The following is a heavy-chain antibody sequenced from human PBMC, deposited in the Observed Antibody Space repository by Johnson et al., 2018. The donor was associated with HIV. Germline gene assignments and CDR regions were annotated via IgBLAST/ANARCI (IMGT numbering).Heavy chain of an antibody. V-gene: IGHV3-30-3*01. CDR1: GFTFSSYA. J-gene: IGHJ3*02. Sequence: QLVESGGGVVQPGRSLRLSCAASGFTFSSYAMHWVRQAPGKGLEWVAIIYYDGTNKYYADSVKGRFNISRDNSKNTLSLQMISLRAEDTAMYYCAKARSLLDYGGFDAFDIWGQGTLVIVSS. CDR2: IYYDGTNK. D-gene: IGHD4-23*01. CDR3: AKARSLLDYGGFDAFDI.